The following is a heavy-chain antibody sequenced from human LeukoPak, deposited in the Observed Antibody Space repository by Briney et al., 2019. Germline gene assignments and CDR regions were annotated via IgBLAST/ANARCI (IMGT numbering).Heavy chain of an antibody. CDR2: ISYDGSNK. J-gene: IGHJ4*02. Sequence: PGGSLRLSCAASGFTFSSYGMHWVRQAPGKGLEWVAVISYDGSNKYYADSVKGRFTISRDNSKNTLYLQMNSLRAEDTAVYYCAKGQRWLQFHYFDYWGQGTLVTVS. D-gene: IGHD5-24*01. CDR3: AKGQRWLQFHYFDY. V-gene: IGHV3-30*18. CDR1: GFTFSSYG.